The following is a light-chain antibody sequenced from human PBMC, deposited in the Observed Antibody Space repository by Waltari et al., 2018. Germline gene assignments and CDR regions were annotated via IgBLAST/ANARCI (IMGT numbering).Light chain of an antibody. Sequence: EIVMTQSPATLSVSPGERATLSCRTSQSVSTNLAWYQQIPGRAPRLLIYDASTRATGLPARFSGSGSGTEFTLTITSLQSEDFAVYYCQQYNKWPRTFGQGTKLEIK. V-gene: IGKV3-15*01. CDR2: DAS. CDR3: QQYNKWPRT. CDR1: QSVSTN. J-gene: IGKJ2*01.